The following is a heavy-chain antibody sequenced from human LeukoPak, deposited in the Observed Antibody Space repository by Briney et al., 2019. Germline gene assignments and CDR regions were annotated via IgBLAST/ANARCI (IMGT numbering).Heavy chain of an antibody. CDR1: GDSISGTAY. Sequence: SETLSLTCTVSGDSISGTAYWGWIRQPPGKGLEWIGSIYYSGSTYYNPSLKSRVTISVDTSKNQFSLKLSSVTAADTAVYYCARMGAVAGIFRRASNWFDPWGQGTLVTVSS. J-gene: IGHJ5*02. D-gene: IGHD6-19*01. CDR2: IYYSGST. V-gene: IGHV4-39*01. CDR3: ARMGAVAGIFRRASNWFDP.